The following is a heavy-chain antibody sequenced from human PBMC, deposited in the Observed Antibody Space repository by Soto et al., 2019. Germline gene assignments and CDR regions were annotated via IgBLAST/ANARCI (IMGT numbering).Heavy chain of an antibody. D-gene: IGHD1-20*01. Sequence: PGGSLRLSCAASGFTFSSYGMHWVRQAPGKGLEWVAVIWYDGSNKYYADSVKGRFTISRDNSKNTLYLQMNSLRAEDTAVYYCARDLTGTNDYYSDYWGQGTLVTVSS. V-gene: IGHV3-33*01. CDR2: IWYDGSNK. CDR3: ARDLTGTNDYYSDY. J-gene: IGHJ4*02. CDR1: GFTFSSYG.